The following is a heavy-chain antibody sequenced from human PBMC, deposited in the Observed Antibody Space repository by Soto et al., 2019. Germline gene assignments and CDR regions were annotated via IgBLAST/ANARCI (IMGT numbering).Heavy chain of an antibody. CDR2: IRSKGNNYAT. CDR3: SRQASDFWSGKPQYYMDV. D-gene: IGHD3-3*01. J-gene: IGHJ6*03. CDR1: GFTFSGSA. Sequence: EVQLVESGGGLVQPGGSLKLSCAASGFTFSGSAMHWVRQASGKGLEWVGRIRSKGNNYATAYGASLKGRFTISRDDSKNTAYLQMNGLNTEDTAVYYCSRQASDFWSGKPQYYMDVWGKGTTVTVSS. V-gene: IGHV3-73*01.